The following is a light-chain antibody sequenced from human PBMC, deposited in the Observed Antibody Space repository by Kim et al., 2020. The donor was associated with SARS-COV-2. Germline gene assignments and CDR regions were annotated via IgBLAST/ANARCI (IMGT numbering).Light chain of an antibody. CDR3: QVWDSSDDRRVV. Sequence: GKTPGIAVGGTGIGGKRVNWWRRKPGQAPVIVICDDSVRPSGSPERVSGSNSGNTATVTISRVGGGDEDDYYCQVWDSSDDRRVVFGGGTQLTVL. V-gene: IGLV3-21*03. J-gene: IGLJ2*01. CDR1: GIGGKR. CDR2: DDS.